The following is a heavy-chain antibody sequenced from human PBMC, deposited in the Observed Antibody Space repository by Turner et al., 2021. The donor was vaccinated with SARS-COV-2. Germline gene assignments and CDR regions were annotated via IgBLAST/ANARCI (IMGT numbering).Heavy chain of an antibody. D-gene: IGHD2-2*03. CDR2: IYYSGIT. CDR1: GGSITSSSYY. CDR3: ARLMDSIDYYYGMDV. Sequence: QLQLQESGPGLVKPSETLSLTCTVSGGSITSSSYYWGWIRQPPGKGLEWSGSIYYSGITYYNPSLKSRVTISVDTAKNQFSLKLSSVTAADTAVYYCARLMDSIDYYYGMDVWGQGTTVTVSS. V-gene: IGHV4-39*01. J-gene: IGHJ6*02.